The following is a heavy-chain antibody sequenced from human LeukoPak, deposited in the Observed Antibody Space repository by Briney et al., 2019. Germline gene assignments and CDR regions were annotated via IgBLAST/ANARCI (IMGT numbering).Heavy chain of an antibody. V-gene: IGHV1-69*06. CDR3: ARGPLDYDILTGYDLYYMDV. Sequence: ASVKVSCKASGGTFSSYAISWVRQAPGQGLEWMGGIIPIFGTANYAQKFQGRVTITADKSTSTAYMELSSLRSEDTAVYYCARGPLDYDILTGYDLYYMDVWGKGTTVTVSS. J-gene: IGHJ6*03. CDR2: IIPIFGTA. D-gene: IGHD3-9*01. CDR1: GGTFSSYA.